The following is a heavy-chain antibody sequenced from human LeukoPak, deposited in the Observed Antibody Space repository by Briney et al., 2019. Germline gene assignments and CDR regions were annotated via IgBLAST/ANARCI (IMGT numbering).Heavy chain of an antibody. J-gene: IGHJ4*02. CDR2: IEYSDTGG. D-gene: IGHD6-19*01. CDR3: TRNSGWYGIS. CDR1: GFTLSSYE. Sequence: PGGSLRLSCTVSGFTLSSYEMTWFRQAPGKGLEWVSSIEYSDTGGHYADPAQGRFTISKDNPKNTLYLQLNRRRAEDTAIYYCTRNSGWYGISWGQGTLVTVSS. V-gene: IGHV3-23*01.